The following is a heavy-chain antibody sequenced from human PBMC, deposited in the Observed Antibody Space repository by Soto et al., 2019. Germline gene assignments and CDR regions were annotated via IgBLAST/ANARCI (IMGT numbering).Heavy chain of an antibody. V-gene: IGHV3-74*01. CDR1: GFTFTNYW. D-gene: IGHD4-17*01. CDR3: ASSATGLYGDYN. J-gene: IGHJ4*02. Sequence: EVQLVESGGGLVQPGGSLKLSCAASGFTFTNYWIHWVRQAPGKGLVWVSRINSDGSNINYADFVKVRFTISRDNAKTTVYLQMNSLRAEDTAVYFCASSATGLYGDYNWGQGALVTVSS. CDR2: INSDGSNI.